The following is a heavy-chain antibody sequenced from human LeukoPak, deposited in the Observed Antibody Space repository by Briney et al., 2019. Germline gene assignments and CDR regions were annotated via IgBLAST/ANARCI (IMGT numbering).Heavy chain of an antibody. CDR2: VYNSGST. CDR1: GGSISIYY. V-gene: IGHV4-59*01. Sequence: SETLSLTCTVSGGSISIYYWSWIRQPPGKGLEWIGYVYNSGSTDYNPSLKSRVTISADTSKNQFSLKLSSVTAADTAVYYCASYSYYYDSSGYFDYWGQGTLVTVSS. D-gene: IGHD3-22*01. J-gene: IGHJ4*02. CDR3: ASYSYYYDSSGYFDY.